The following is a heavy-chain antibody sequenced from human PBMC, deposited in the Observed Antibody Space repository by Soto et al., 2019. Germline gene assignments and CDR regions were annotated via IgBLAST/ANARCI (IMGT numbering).Heavy chain of an antibody. CDR2: VYTSGST. CDR3: VRDQYNDITPDGFDI. Sequence: SGTLSLTCTVSGGSIRSYYWSWIRQPAGKGLEWIGRVYTSGSTTYNPSLKSRVTLSVDTSKNQFSLNLRSVTAADTAVYYCVRDQYNDITPDGFDIWGQGTMVTVSS. V-gene: IGHV4-4*07. CDR1: GGSIRSYY. J-gene: IGHJ3*02. D-gene: IGHD3-9*01.